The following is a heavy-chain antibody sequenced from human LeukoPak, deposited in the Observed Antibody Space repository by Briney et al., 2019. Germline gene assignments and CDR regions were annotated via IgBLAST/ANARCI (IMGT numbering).Heavy chain of an antibody. J-gene: IGHJ4*02. CDR2: IYPRDGNT. CDR1: GYTFTSNY. Sequence: ASVKVSCKASGYTFTSNYIHWVRQAPGQGLEWMGMIYPRDGNTSYAQKFQGRVTVTRDTSTSTVHMELSGLRSEDTAVYYCARDPSGSYDFDYWGQGSLVTVSS. CDR3: ARDPSGSYDFDY. V-gene: IGHV1-46*01. D-gene: IGHD1-26*01.